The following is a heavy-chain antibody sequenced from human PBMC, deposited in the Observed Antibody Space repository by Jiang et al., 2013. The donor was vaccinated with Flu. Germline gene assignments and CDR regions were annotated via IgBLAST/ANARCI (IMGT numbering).Heavy chain of an antibody. CDR3: TTDQGPRYVNYDILTGYSPFDY. CDR2: IKSKTDGGTT. Sequence: QLVESGGGLVKPGGSLRLSCAASGFTFSNAWMNWVRQAPGKGLEWVGRIKSKTDGGTTDYAAPVKGRFTISRDDSKNTLYLQMNSLKTEDTAVYYCTTDQGPRYVNYDILTGYSPFDYWGQGTLVTVSS. V-gene: IGHV3-15*07. D-gene: IGHD3-9*01. CDR1: GFTFSNAW. J-gene: IGHJ4*02.